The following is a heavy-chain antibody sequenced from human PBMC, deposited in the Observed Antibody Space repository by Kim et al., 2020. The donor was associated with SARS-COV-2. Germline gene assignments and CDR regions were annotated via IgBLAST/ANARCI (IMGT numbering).Heavy chain of an antibody. J-gene: IGHJ6*02. CDR3: ARGESYYYYGLDV. CDR1: GFAVTSYY. Sequence: GGSLRLSCAASGFAVTSYYMTWVRQSPGKGLEWVSAIYSGGGIYYANSVRGRFTISRDSSRNTLILHMNNVRAEDTAMYFCARGESYYYYGLDVWGQGTTVTVSS. V-gene: IGHV3-53*01. CDR2: IYSGGGI.